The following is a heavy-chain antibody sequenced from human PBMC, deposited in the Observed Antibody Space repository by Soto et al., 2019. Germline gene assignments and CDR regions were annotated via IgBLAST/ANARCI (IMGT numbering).Heavy chain of an antibody. Sequence: GGSLRLSCAASGFTFSSYAMSWVRQAPGKGLEWVSAISGSGGSTYYADSVKGRFTISRDNSKNTLYLQMNSLRAEDTAVYYCAKGGWDFLSGYYGYFDYWGQGTLVTVSS. CDR1: GFTFSSYA. CDR2: ISGSGGST. CDR3: AKGGWDFLSGYYGYFDY. J-gene: IGHJ4*02. V-gene: IGHV3-23*01. D-gene: IGHD3-3*01.